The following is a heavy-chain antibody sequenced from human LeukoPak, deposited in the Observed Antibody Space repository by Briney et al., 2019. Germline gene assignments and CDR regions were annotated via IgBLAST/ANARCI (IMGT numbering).Heavy chain of an antibody. Sequence: GGSLRLSCAASGFTFSSYGMTWVRQAPGKGLEWVSGISGSTYYADSVKGRFTISRDNSKNTLFLQMNSLRAEDTAVYYCARLHYYDSRGYFNDDYWGQGTLVTVSS. V-gene: IGHV3-23*01. CDR2: ISGST. CDR1: GFTFSSYG. J-gene: IGHJ4*02. D-gene: IGHD3-22*01. CDR3: ARLHYYDSRGYFNDDY.